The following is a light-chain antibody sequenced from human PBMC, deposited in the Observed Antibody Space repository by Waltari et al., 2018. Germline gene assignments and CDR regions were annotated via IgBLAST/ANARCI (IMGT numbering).Light chain of an antibody. CDR3: CSYAGSYTWV. V-gene: IGLV2-11*01. J-gene: IGLJ3*02. Sequence: QSALTQPRPVSGSPGQSVTISCTGTSSAGGGYTYVSWYQQHPGKAPKLMIYDVSKRPSGVPDRVSGSKSGNTASLTISGLQAEDEADYYCCSYAGSYTWVFGGGTKLTVL. CDR2: DVS. CDR1: SSAGGGYTY.